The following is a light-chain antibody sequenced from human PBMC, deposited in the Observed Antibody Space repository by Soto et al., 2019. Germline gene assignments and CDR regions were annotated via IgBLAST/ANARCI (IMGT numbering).Light chain of an antibody. V-gene: IGKV1-5*03. CDR2: RAS. Sequence: DVQMTQSHSTLSASVGDSVTIDCRASQSISSWLAWYQQKPGKAPKLLIYRASYLESGVPSRFSGSGSGTEFTLTISSLQPDDFASYYCQPYKSYSPWTFGQGTKVDIK. J-gene: IGKJ1*01. CDR1: QSISSW. CDR3: QPYKSYSPWT.